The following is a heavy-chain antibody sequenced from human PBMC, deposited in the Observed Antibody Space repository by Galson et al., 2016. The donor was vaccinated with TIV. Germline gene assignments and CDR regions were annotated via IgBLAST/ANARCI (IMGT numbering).Heavy chain of an antibody. CDR2: IIPILGMT. CDR3: ARSPHSAYGTFSDY. Sequence: SVKVSCKASGGTFSSYALSWVRQAPGQGLEWMGRIIPILGMTNYAQRFQGRVTITADRSATTAYMELNGLRSEDTAVYYCARSPHSAYGTFSDYWGQGTLVTVSS. CDR1: GGTFSSYA. D-gene: IGHD5-12*01. V-gene: IGHV1-69*04. J-gene: IGHJ4*02.